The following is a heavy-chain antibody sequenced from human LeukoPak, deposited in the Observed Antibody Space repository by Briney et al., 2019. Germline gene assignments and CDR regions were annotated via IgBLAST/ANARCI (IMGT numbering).Heavy chain of an antibody. J-gene: IGHJ1*01. D-gene: IGHD3-3*01. CDR3: ATSWSGYYMGGYFQH. V-gene: IGHV3-48*03. CDR2: ISSSGSTI. Sequence: GGSLRLSCAASGFTFSSYEMNWVRQAPGKGLEWVSYISSSGSTIYYADSVKGRFTISRDNSKNTLYLQMNSLRAEDTAVYYCATSWSGYYMGGYFQHWGQGTLVTVSS. CDR1: GFTFSSYE.